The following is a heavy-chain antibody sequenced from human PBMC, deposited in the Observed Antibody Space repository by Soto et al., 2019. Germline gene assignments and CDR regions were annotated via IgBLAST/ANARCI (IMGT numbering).Heavy chain of an antibody. V-gene: IGHV4-31*03. CDR1: GVSTSSGGYY. CDR3: ARSSSDSSWFDP. J-gene: IGHJ5*02. Sequence: QVQLQESCPGLVKPSQNLSLTCTVFGVSTSSGGYYWNWIRQHTGKGLEWIGYIYYSGSTYYNPSLKSRVTMSIDTSNNQFSLKLSSVTAADTAVYYCARSSSDSSWFDPGGQGTLVTVSS. CDR2: IYYSGST. D-gene: IGHD6-6*01.